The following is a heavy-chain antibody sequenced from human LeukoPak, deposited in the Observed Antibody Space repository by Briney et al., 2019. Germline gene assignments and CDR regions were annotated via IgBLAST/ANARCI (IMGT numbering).Heavy chain of an antibody. Sequence: SVKVSCKASGFTSTNFAVQWVRQARGQRLEWIGWIIVGSGATKCAQDFQERVTITRDLSTSTLCMELRSLTSEDTAVHYCAADLSNPRMGASYLDSWGQGTLVTVSS. CDR2: IIVGSGAT. CDR3: AADLSNPRMGASYLDS. V-gene: IGHV1-58*01. J-gene: IGHJ4*02. D-gene: IGHD3-16*01. CDR1: GFTSTNFA.